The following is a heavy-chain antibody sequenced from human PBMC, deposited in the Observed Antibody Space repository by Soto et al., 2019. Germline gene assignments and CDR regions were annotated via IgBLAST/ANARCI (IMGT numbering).Heavy chain of an antibody. J-gene: IGHJ5*02. D-gene: IGHD3-3*01. CDR2: IYYSGST. V-gene: IGHV4-59*08. CDR1: GGSISSYY. Sequence: SETLSLTCTVSGGSISSYYWSWIRQPPGKGPEWIGYIYYSGSTNYNPSLKSRVTISVDTSKNQFSLKLSSVTAADTAVYYCARLPDPYYDFWSGPLPWGQGTLVTVSS. CDR3: ARLPDPYYDFWSGPLP.